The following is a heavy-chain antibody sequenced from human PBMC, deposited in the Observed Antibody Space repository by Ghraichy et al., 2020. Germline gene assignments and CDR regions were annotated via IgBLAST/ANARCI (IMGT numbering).Heavy chain of an antibody. CDR2: ISGSAETT. CDR1: STPLNSS. D-gene: IGHD4-23*01. Sequence: GGSLRLSRDRKSTPLNSSHSGEVRMPPSAGKNNVSIISGSAETTFYADSVKGRFTVSRDNSKNILYLQMNSLRAEDTAVYYCAKDPTTVVRGYFDNWGQGTLVT. CDR3: AKDPTTVVRGYFDN. V-gene: IGHV3-23*01. J-gene: IGHJ4*02.